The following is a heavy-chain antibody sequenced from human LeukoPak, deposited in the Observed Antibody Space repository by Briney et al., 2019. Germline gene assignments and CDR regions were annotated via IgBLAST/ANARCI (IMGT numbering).Heavy chain of an antibody. D-gene: IGHD5-24*01. CDR2: IYHSGRT. CDR3: ARARREMVDY. CDR1: GFSISSGYY. V-gene: IGHV4-38-2*02. Sequence: SETLSLTCTVSGFSISSGYYWAWIRQPPGKGLEWIGSIYHSGRTYYNPSLKSRVTISVDTSKNQFSLKLSSVTAADTAVYYCARARREMVDYWGQGTLVTVSS. J-gene: IGHJ4*02.